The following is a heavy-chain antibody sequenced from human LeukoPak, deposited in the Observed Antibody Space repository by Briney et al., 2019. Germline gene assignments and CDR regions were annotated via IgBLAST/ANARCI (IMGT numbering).Heavy chain of an antibody. CDR1: GGSISSSSYY. Sequence: SETLSLTCTVSGGSISSSSYYWGWIRQPPGKGLEWIGSIYYSGSTYYNPSLKSRVTISVDTSKNQFSLKLSSVTAADTAVYYCARVSRWSGAFDIWGQGTMVTVSS. V-gene: IGHV4-39*01. J-gene: IGHJ3*02. CDR2: IYYSGST. D-gene: IGHD4-23*01. CDR3: ARVSRWSGAFDI.